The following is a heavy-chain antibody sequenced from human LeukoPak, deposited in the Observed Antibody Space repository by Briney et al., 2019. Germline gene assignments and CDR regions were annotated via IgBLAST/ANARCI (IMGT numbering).Heavy chain of an antibody. CDR3: ARDLAVAGNNWFDP. V-gene: IGHV1-69*13. CDR1: GGTFSSYA. Sequence: SVKVSCKASGGTFSSYAISWVRQAPGQGLEWMGGIIPIFGTANYAQKFQGRVTITADESTSTAYMELSSLRSEDTAVYYCARDLAVAGNNWFDPWGQGTLVTVSS. J-gene: IGHJ5*02. D-gene: IGHD6-19*01. CDR2: IIPIFGTA.